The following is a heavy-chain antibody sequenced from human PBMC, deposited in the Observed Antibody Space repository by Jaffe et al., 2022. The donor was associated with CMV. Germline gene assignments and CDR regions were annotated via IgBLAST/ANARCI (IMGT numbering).Heavy chain of an antibody. CDR2: INPSTGGT. J-gene: IGHJ1*01. CDR1: GSTLIGYF. CDR3: ARVGDIKSN. D-gene: IGHD3-10*01. Sequence: QVQLEQSGAEVKKPGASVKVSCKPSGSTLIGYFLHWVRQAPGQGLEWMGWINPSTGGTKHAQKFQGRVTLTLDTSITTAYMELSSLTYDDTAIYYCARVGDIKSNWGQGTLVTVSS. V-gene: IGHV1-2*02.